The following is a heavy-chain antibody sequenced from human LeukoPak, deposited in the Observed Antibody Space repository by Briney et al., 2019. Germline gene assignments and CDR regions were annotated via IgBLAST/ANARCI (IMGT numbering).Heavy chain of an antibody. D-gene: IGHD3-22*01. Sequence: ASVKVSCKASGYTFTGYYMHWVRQAPGQGLEWIGWINPNSGGTNYAQKFQGRVTMTRDTSISTAYMELSRLRSDDTAVYYCARRVRSRSSDGDAFDIWGQGTMVTVSS. CDR1: GYTFTGYY. CDR2: INPNSGGT. CDR3: ARRVRSRSSDGDAFDI. V-gene: IGHV1-2*02. J-gene: IGHJ3*02.